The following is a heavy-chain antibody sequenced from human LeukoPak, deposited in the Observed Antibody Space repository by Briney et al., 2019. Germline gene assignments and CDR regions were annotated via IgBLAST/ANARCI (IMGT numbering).Heavy chain of an antibody. CDR1: GGSISSGDYY. J-gene: IGHJ4*02. CDR3: AGGGDYYGSGSSNFDY. Sequence: SQTLSLTCTVSGGSISSGDYYWSWIRQPPGKGLEWIGYIYYSGSTYYNPPLKSRVTISVDTSKNQFSLKLSSVTAADTAVYYCAGGGDYYGSGSSNFDYWGQGTLVTVSS. D-gene: IGHD3-10*01. CDR2: IYYSGST. V-gene: IGHV4-30-4*01.